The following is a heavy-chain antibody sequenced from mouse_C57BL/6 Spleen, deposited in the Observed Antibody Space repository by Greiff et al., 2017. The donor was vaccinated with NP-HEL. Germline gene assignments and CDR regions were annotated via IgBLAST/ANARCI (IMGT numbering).Heavy chain of an antibody. CDR1: GYTFTSYW. CDR3: ARSDYGSSYYAMDY. V-gene: IGHV1-50*01. Sequence: QVQLQQPGAELVKSGASVKLSCKASGYTFTSYWMQWVKQRPGQGLEWIGEIDPSDSYTNYNQKFKGKATLTVDTSSSTAYMQLSSLTSEDSAVYYCARSDYGSSYYAMDYWGQGTSVTVSS. J-gene: IGHJ4*01. D-gene: IGHD1-1*01. CDR2: IDPSDSYT.